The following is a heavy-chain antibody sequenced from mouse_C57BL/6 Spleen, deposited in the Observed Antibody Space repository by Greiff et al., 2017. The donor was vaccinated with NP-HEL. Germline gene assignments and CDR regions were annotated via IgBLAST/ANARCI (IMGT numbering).Heavy chain of an antibody. CDR3: ASVNYYGSRVWFAY. Sequence: VQLQESGPGLVAPSQSLSITCTVSGFSLTSYGVDWVRQSPGKGLEWLGVIWGVGSTNYNSALKSRLSISKDNSKSQVFLKMNSLQTDDTAMYYWASVNYYGSRVWFAYWGQGTLVTVSA. V-gene: IGHV2-6*01. CDR2: IWGVGST. D-gene: IGHD1-1*01. CDR1: GFSLTSYG. J-gene: IGHJ3*01.